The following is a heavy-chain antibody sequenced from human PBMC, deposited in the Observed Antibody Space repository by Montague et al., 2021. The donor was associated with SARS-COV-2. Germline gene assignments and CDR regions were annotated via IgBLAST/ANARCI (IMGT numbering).Heavy chain of an antibody. CDR2: INYSGST. Sequence: ETLSLTCAVSGGSFSDYYWSWIRQPPGKGLEWMGEINYSGSTGYNPSLKSRVTISVDTSKNQFSLRLTSVTAADTTVYYCARERHGNYLHYYGLDVWGQGTTVTVSS. V-gene: IGHV4-34*01. D-gene: IGHD1-7*01. CDR1: GGSFSDYY. CDR3: ARERHGNYLHYYGLDV. J-gene: IGHJ6*02.